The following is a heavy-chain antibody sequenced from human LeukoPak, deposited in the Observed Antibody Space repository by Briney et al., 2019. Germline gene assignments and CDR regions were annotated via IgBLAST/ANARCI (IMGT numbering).Heavy chain of an antibody. J-gene: IGHJ3*02. CDR3: GRCGGDDAFDI. V-gene: IGHV3-33*01. CDR1: GFTFSNYG. D-gene: IGHD3-10*01. Sequence: PGGSLRLSCAASGFTFSNYGMHWVRQAPGKGLEWVAVIWFDGSNKYYADSVKGRFTISRDNSKSTLYLQLNSLRAEDTAVYYCGRCGGDDAFDIWGQGTMVTVSS. CDR2: IWFDGSNK.